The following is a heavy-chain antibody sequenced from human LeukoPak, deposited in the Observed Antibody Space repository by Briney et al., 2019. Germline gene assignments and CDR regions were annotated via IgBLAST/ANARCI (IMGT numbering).Heavy chain of an antibody. CDR3: ARDPYSGDYGPYYYYYMDV. CDR1: GFTFSAYN. CDR2: ITTSSSYV. V-gene: IGHV3-21*01. Sequence: PGGSLRLSCAASGFTFSAYNMNWVRRTLGKGLEWVSSITTSSSYVFYADSVRGRFTISRDDAENSLYLQMNNLRDEDTAVYYCARDPYSGDYGPYYYYYMDVWGKGTTVTVSS. J-gene: IGHJ6*03. D-gene: IGHD5-12*01.